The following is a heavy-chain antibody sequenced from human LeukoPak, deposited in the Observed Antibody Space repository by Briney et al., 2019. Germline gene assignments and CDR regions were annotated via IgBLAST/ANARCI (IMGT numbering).Heavy chain of an antibody. CDR2: ISYDGSNK. D-gene: IGHD5-24*01. J-gene: IGHJ4*02. Sequence: QPGGSLRLSCAASGFPFSSYGMHWVRQAPGKGLEWVAVISYDGSNKYYADSVKGRFTISRDNSKNTLYLQMNSLRAEDTAVYYCASKMATPDPDYWGQGTLVTVSS. CDR1: GFPFSSYG. CDR3: ASKMATPDPDY. V-gene: IGHV3-30*03.